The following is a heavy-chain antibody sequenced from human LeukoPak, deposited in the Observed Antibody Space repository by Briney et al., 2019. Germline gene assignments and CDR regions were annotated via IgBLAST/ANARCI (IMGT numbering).Heavy chain of an antibody. CDR2: IYTTGDA. CDR1: GVSISSYY. V-gene: IGHV4-4*09. D-gene: IGHD3-16*01. CDR3: ARATPVGGGRFDY. Sequence: SETLSLTCTVSGVSISSYYWSWLRQPPGKGLEWVGSIYTTGDARYNPSLKSRVTISVDTSKNQFSLKLSSVTAADTAVYYCARATPVGGGRFDYWGQGTLVTVSS. J-gene: IGHJ4*02.